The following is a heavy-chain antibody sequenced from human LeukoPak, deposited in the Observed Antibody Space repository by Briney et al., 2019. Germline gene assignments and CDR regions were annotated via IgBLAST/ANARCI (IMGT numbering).Heavy chain of an antibody. CDR1: GGSFSGYS. Sequence: SGTLSLTCAVYGGSFSGYSWNWIRQPPVKGLEWIAEINHSGGTNYNPSLKSRVTISVDTSKKQFSLKLSSVTAADTAVYYCARGVDYYGVWGQGTLVTVSS. D-gene: IGHD3-10*01. CDR3: ARGVDYYGV. V-gene: IGHV4-34*01. J-gene: IGHJ4*02. CDR2: INHSGGT.